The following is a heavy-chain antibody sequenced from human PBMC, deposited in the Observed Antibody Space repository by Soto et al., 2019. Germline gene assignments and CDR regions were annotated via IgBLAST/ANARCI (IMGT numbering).Heavy chain of an antibody. CDR1: GLSFTNYW. J-gene: IGHJ4*02. CDR3: ARQRGNYSPLGDFDS. CDR2: ILPGNSDP. V-gene: IGHV5-51*01. D-gene: IGHD1-26*01. Sequence: GESLKIYCKGSGLSFTNYWIGWVSQMPGQGLEWMGIILPGNSDPRYGPSFQSQVTTSDEKYVNTAYRQWISLVASDNAMYYCARQRGNYSPLGDFDSWGQGTLVTVSS.